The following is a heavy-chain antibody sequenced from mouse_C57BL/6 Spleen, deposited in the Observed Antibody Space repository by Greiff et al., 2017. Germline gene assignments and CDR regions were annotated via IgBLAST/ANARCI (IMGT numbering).Heavy chain of an antibody. CDR3: ERTGDCWYFDV. CDR2: INPSSGYT. V-gene: IGHV1-7*01. J-gene: IGHJ1*03. CDR1: GYTFTSYW. Sequence: QVQLQQSGAELAKPGASVKLSCKASGYTFTSYWMHWVKQRPGQGLEWIGYINPSSGYTKYNQKFKDKATLTADKSSSTAYMQLSSLTYEDSAIYYCERTGDCWYFDVWGRGTTVTVSS.